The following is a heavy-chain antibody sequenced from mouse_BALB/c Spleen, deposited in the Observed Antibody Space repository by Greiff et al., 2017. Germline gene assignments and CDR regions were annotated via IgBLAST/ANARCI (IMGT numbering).Heavy chain of an antibody. CDR1: GYSFTSYY. V-gene: IGHV1S135*01. CDR3: ARDGYDDRLAY. D-gene: IGHD2-2*01. CDR2: IDPFNGGT. Sequence: VQLQQSGPELMKPGASVKISCKASGYSFTSYYMHWVKQSHGKSLEWIGYIDPFNGGTSYNQKFKGKATLTVDKSSSTAYMHLSSLTSEDSAVYYCARDGYDDRLAYWGQGTLVTVSA. J-gene: IGHJ3*01.